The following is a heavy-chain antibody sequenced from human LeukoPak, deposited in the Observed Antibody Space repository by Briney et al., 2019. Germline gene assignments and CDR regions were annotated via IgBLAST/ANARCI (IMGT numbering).Heavy chain of an antibody. CDR2: INHSGST. D-gene: IGHD6-6*01. Sequence: SETLSLTCAVYGGSLSGYYWSWIRQPPGKGLEWIGEINHSGSTNYNPSLKSRVTISVVTSKNQFSLKLSSVTAADTAVYYCARHEEYSSSSGYYYYYYMDVWGKGTTVTVSS. CDR1: GGSLSGYY. CDR3: ARHEEYSSSSGYYYYYYMDV. V-gene: IGHV4-34*01. J-gene: IGHJ6*03.